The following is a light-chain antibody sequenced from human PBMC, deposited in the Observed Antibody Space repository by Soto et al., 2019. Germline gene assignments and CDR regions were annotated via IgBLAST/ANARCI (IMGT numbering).Light chain of an antibody. Sequence: QSVLTQPASVSGSPGQSITLSCTGTSSDIGAYDYVSWYQQHPGRAPELMIFDVSNRPSGVSNRFSGSKSGNTASLTISGLQAEDEADYFCSSYAPDSTYVFGAGTKVTVL. CDR1: SSDIGAYDY. CDR2: DVS. CDR3: SSYAPDSTYV. J-gene: IGLJ1*01. V-gene: IGLV2-14*03.